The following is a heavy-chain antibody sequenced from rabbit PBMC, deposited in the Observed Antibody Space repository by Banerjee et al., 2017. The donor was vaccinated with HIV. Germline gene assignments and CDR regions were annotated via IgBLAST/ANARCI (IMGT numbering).Heavy chain of an antibody. D-gene: IGHD6-1*01. J-gene: IGHJ6*01. Sequence: QQHLEESGGGLVKPGGTLTLTCKASGFSFSSSYYMCWVRQAPGNGLEWIACIYAGSSGSTYYTSWAKGRFTISKTSSTTVTLQMTSLTAADTATYFCARRDGGYVAYGYAYYGMDLWGQGTLVTVS. V-gene: IGHV1S45*01. CDR3: ARRDGGYVAYGYAYYGMDL. CDR1: GFSFSSSYY. CDR2: IYAGSSGST.